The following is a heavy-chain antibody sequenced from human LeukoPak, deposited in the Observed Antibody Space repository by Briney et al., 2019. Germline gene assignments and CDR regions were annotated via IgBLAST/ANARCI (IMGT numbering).Heavy chain of an antibody. CDR2: IYSGGST. CDR1: GFTVSSNY. Sequence: GGSLRLSCAASGFTVSSNYMSWVRQAPGKGLEWVSVIYSGGSTYYADSVKGRFTISRDNPKNTLYLQMNSLRAEDTAVYHCARDPSNFYDSSGYYFSWGQGTLVTVSS. V-gene: IGHV3-66*01. J-gene: IGHJ5*02. CDR3: ARDPSNFYDSSGYYFS. D-gene: IGHD3-22*01.